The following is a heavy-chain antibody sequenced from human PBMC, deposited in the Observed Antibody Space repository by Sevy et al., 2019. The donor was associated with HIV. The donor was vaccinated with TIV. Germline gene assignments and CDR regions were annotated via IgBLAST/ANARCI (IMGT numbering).Heavy chain of an antibody. J-gene: IGHJ4*02. CDR3: ARGWPIHF. Sequence: GSLRLSCAASGFTLSDYAMNWVRQAPGKGLEWVSTIAINGINTFYANSVKGRFTISRDDSKSTLYLQINPLRVEDTALYYCARGWPIHFWGQGILVTVSS. CDR1: GFTLSDYA. CDR2: IAINGINT. D-gene: IGHD3-3*02. V-gene: IGHV3-23*01.